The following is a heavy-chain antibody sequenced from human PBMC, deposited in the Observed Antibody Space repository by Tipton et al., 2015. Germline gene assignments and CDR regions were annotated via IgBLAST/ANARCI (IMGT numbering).Heavy chain of an antibody. CDR1: GDSVTYYY. CDR2: IHYGGTT. V-gene: IGHV4-59*02. Sequence: TLSLTCTVSGDSVTYYYWSWIRQAPGKGLEWIGYIHYGGTTNYNPSLKSRVTISLDTSKNQFSLKLTSVTAADAAVYYCARDDHQVNAFDIWGQGTMVTVSS. D-gene: IGHD1-14*01. CDR3: ARDDHQVNAFDI. J-gene: IGHJ3*02.